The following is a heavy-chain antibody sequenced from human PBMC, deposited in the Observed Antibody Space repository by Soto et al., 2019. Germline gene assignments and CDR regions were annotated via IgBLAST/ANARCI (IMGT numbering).Heavy chain of an antibody. D-gene: IGHD2-15*01. CDR3: ARAVVVVAATQLYWLDP. CDR1: GFPFSSYT. J-gene: IGHJ5*02. V-gene: IGHV3-48*01. CDR2: TSSSSSTI. Sequence: GGALILSCSSSGFPFSSYTMNWVRPGPGKGLEWVSYTSSSSSTIYSADSVKGRFTISRDNTKNALYLQMNSLRAEDTAVYYCARAVVVVAATQLYWLDPWGQGTLVTVSS.